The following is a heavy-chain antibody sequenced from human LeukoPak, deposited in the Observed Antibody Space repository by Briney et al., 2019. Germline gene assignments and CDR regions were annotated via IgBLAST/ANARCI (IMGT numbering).Heavy chain of an antibody. V-gene: IGHV3-48*01. CDR2: ISGGVSGGGKSI. CDR1: GFPFSSYT. Sequence: GGSLRLSCATSGFPFSSYTMNWVRQAPGKGLEWLSYISGGVSGGGKSIYYAASVRGRFTISRDNAKNSLHLQMNSLRAEDSAVYYCARYISDGDYFDYWGQGTLVTVSS. D-gene: IGHD3-16*01. CDR3: ARYISDGDYFDY. J-gene: IGHJ4*02.